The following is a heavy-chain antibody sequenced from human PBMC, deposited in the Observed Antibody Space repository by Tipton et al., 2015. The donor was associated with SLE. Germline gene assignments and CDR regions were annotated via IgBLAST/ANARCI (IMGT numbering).Heavy chain of an antibody. CDR1: GFSFSTYE. CDR3: ASQSIKGFDY. Sequence: SLRLSCAASGFSFSTYEMNWVRQAPGKGLEWVSYITYSGSSIYYANSVKGRFTLSRDNAKNSLYLQMNSLRAEDTAIYYCASQSIKGFDYWGQGTLVIVSS. V-gene: IGHV3-48*03. CDR2: ITYSGSSI. J-gene: IGHJ4*02. D-gene: IGHD6-6*01.